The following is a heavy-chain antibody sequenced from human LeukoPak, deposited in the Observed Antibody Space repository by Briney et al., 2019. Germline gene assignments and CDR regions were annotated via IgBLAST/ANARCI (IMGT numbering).Heavy chain of an antibody. V-gene: IGHV1-69*05. CDR2: IIPIFGTA. D-gene: IGHD4-17*01. CDR1: GGTFSSYA. Sequence: GASVKVSCKASGGTFSSYAISWVRQAPRQGLEWMGGIIPIFGTANYAQKFQGRVTITTDESTSTAYMELSSLRSEDTAVYYCASKTEGHYGRETYYFDYWGQGTLVTVSS. J-gene: IGHJ4*02. CDR3: ASKTEGHYGRETYYFDY.